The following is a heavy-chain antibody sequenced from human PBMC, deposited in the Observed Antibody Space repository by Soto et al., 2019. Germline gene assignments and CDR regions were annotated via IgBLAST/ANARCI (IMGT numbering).Heavy chain of an antibody. V-gene: IGHV3-23*01. D-gene: IGHD2-15*01. CDR2: ISGSGGST. J-gene: IGHJ4*02. CDR1: GFTFSSYA. Sequence: EVKRLESGGGLGQPGGSLRLSCAASGFTFSSYAMSWVRQAPGKGLEWVSAISGSGGSTYYADSVKGRFTISRDNSKNTLYLQMNSLRAEDTAVYYCAKDFRELGAAAYFDYWGQGTLVTVSS. CDR3: AKDFRELGAAAYFDY.